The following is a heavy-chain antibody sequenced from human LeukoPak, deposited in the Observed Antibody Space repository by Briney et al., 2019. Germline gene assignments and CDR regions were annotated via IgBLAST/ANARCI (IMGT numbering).Heavy chain of an antibody. J-gene: IGHJ4*02. CDR1: GFTFSSYG. Sequence: GGSLRLSCAASGFTFSSYGMHWGRQAPGKGLEWVAVISYDGSNKYYADSVKGRFTISRDNSKNTLYLQMNSLRAEDTAVYYCAKSGYCSGGSCYSPHFDYWGQGTLVTVSS. CDR3: AKSGYCSGGSCYSPHFDY. CDR2: ISYDGSNK. D-gene: IGHD2-15*01. V-gene: IGHV3-30*18.